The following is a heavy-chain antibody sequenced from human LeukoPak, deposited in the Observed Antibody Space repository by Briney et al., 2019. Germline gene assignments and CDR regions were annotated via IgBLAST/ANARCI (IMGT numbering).Heavy chain of an antibody. Sequence: GGSLRLSCGASGFTFRSYEMNWVRQAPGKGLEWVSYISSSGSAIDYADSVKGRFTISRDNAKNSLYLQMNSPKAEDTGVYYCARLGSSWNNFDYWGQGTLVTVSS. V-gene: IGHV3-48*03. CDR2: ISSSGSAI. J-gene: IGHJ4*02. CDR3: ARLGSSWNNFDY. D-gene: IGHD6-13*01. CDR1: GFTFRSYE.